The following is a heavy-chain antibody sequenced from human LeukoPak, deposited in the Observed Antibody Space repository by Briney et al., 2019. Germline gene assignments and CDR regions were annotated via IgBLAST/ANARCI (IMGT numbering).Heavy chain of an antibody. J-gene: IGHJ6*02. CDR1: GFTFSSYS. V-gene: IGHV3-21*01. CDR3: ATPPLWFGEHGMDV. D-gene: IGHD3-10*01. Sequence: PGGSLRLSCAASGFTFSSYSMNWVRQAPGKGLEWVSSISSSSSYIYYADSVKGRFTISRDNAKNSLYLQMNSLRAEDTAVYYCATPPLWFGEHGMDVWGQGTTVTVSS. CDR2: ISSSSSYI.